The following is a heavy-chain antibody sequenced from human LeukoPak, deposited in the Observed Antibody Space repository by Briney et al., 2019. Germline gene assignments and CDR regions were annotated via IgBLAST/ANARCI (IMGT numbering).Heavy chain of an antibody. CDR3: AKDKAQAHYASGSLVL. CDR2: LNWNSGGI. V-gene: IGHV3-9*01. D-gene: IGHD3-10*01. J-gene: IGHJ4*02. Sequence: PGGSLRLSCAASGFTYDDYAMHWVRQAPGKGLEWVSGLNWNSGGIVYADSVKGRFTISRDNAKGSLYLQMNNLRTEDTALYYCAKDKAQAHYASGSLVLWGQGTLVTVSS. CDR1: GFTYDDYA.